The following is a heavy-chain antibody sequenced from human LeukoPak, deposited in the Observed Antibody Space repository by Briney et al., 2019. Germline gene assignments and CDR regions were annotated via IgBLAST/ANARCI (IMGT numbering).Heavy chain of an antibody. CDR2: ISGSGGST. J-gene: IGHJ4*02. CDR1: GFTFGDYA. V-gene: IGHV3-23*01. Sequence: GRSLRLSCTASGFTFGDYAMSWVRRAPRKGLGWVSAISGSGGSTYYADSVKGRFTISRDNSKNTLYLQMNSLRAEDTAVYYCAKDKDIVVVPAAPKYYFDYWGQGTLVTVSS. CDR3: AKDKDIVVVPAAPKYYFDY. D-gene: IGHD2-2*01.